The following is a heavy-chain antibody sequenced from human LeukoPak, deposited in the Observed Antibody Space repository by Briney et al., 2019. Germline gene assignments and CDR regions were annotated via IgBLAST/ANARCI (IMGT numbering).Heavy chain of an antibody. V-gene: IGHV1-2*06. D-gene: IGHD5-24*01. CDR1: GYIFTGHY. Sequence: GPSVKVSCKASGYIFTGHYMNWVRQVPGQGLEWMGRINPKTGGTNYAQNFQGRVTMTRDTSISTTYMELSRLRPDDTAVYYCARVGDGLNDAFDIWGQGTMVTVSS. CDR3: ARVGDGLNDAFDI. J-gene: IGHJ3*02. CDR2: INPKTGGT.